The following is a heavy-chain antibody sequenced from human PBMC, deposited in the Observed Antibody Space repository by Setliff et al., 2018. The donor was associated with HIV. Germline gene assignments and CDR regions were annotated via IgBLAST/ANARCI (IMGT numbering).Heavy chain of an antibody. V-gene: IGHV3-11*01. CDR2: ISSSGSTI. CDR1: GFTVSSYY. J-gene: IGHJ6*03. D-gene: IGHD2-2*01. Sequence: GGSLRLSCVASGFTVSSYYMSWVRQAPGKGLEWVSYISSSGSTIYYADSMKGRFTISRDNAKNSLYLQMNSLRAKDTALYYCAKDIREGCSTTSCHRYYYIDVWGKGTTVTVSS. CDR3: AKDIREGCSTTSCHRYYYIDV.